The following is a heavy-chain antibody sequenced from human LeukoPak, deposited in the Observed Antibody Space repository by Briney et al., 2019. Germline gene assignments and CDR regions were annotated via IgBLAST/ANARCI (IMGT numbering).Heavy chain of an antibody. V-gene: IGHV3-30*04. D-gene: IGHD3-3*01. CDR3: ARDHYDFWSGYYRGYYYYGMDV. CDR2: ISYDGSNK. CDR1: GLTFSSYA. Sequence: GGSLRLSCAASGLTFSSYAMHWVRQAPGKGLEWVAVISYDGSNKYYADSVKGRFTISRDNSKNTLYLQMNSLRAEDTAVYYCARDHYDFWSGYYRGYYYYGMDVWGQGTTVTVSS. J-gene: IGHJ6*02.